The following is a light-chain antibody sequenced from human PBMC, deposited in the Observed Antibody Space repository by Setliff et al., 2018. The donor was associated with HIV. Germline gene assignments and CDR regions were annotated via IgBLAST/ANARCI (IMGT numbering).Light chain of an antibody. CDR3: CSYARVSTYV. Sequence: QSVLTQPASVSGSPGQSITISCTGTSGDIGRYNYVSWYQQYPGKGPTLVIFDVSERPSGVSNRFSGSKSGNTASLIISGLQPDDEADYYCCSYARVSTYVFGSGTKVTVL. J-gene: IGLJ1*01. CDR1: SGDIGRYNY. CDR2: DVS. V-gene: IGLV2-14*03.